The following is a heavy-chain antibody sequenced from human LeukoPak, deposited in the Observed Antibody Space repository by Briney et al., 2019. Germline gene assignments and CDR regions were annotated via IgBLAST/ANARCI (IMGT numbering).Heavy chain of an antibody. Sequence: SETLSLTCAVYGGSFSGYYWSWIRQPPGKGLEWIGEINHSGSTNYNPSLKSRVTISVDTSKNQFSLKLSSVTAADTAVYYCAKDLDYWGQGTLVTVSS. CDR1: GGSFSGYY. CDR2: INHSGST. J-gene: IGHJ4*02. CDR3: AKDLDY. V-gene: IGHV4-34*01.